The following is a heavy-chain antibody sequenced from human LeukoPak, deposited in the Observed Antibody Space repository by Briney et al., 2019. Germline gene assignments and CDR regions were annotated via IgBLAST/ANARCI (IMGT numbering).Heavy chain of an antibody. Sequence: SETLSLTCAVYGVSFSDSYWSWIRQPPGKGLEWIGEINHRGSTNYSPSLKSRVSMSVDTSKNQFSLDLSSVTAADTAVYYCARGPSRRALDYWGQGTLVTVSS. CDR2: INHRGST. CDR3: ARGPSRRALDY. J-gene: IGHJ4*02. V-gene: IGHV4-34*01. CDR1: GVSFSDSY.